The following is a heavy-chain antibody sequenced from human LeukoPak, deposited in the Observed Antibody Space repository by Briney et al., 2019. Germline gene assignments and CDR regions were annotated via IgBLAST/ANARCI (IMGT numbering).Heavy chain of an antibody. CDR2: ISSNGGKT. V-gene: IGHV3-64D*09. CDR1: GFTFSAYT. CDR3: VKDDVFGATRWYFDY. J-gene: IGHJ4*02. Sequence: PGGSLRLSCSVSGFTFSAYTMHWVRQAPGRGLQYVSSISSNGGKTYYADSVKGRFTISRDNSKNTLYLQMSSLRLEDTAVYYCVKDDVFGATRWYFDYWGREPWSPSPQ. D-gene: IGHD5-12*01.